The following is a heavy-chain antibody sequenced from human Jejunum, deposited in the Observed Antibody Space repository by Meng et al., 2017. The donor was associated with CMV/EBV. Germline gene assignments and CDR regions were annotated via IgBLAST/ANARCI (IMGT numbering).Heavy chain of an antibody. J-gene: IGHJ5*01. CDR1: GYKFISYE. CDR3: VRGSNWFDF. Sequence: KGSCKVSGYKFISYEVNWVRQAPGQGLEWMGWVNPNSGDTGYAQKFQGRVTMTRNTSVNTAYMELTSLRSEDTAVYYCVRGSNWFDFWGQGALVTVS. CDR2: VNPNSGDT. V-gene: IGHV1-8*01.